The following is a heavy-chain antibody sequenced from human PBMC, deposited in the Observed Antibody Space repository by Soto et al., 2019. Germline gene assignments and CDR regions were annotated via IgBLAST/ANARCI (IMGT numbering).Heavy chain of an antibody. CDR3: ARVSASGYDFWSGPQFDY. D-gene: IGHD3-3*01. V-gene: IGHV1-2*04. J-gene: IGHJ4*02. CDR2: INPNSGGT. Sequence: VKVSCKASGYTFTGYYMHWVRQAPGQGLEWMGWINPNSGGTNYAQKFQGWVTMTRDTSISTAYMELSRLRSDDTAVYYCARVSASGYDFWSGPQFDYWGQGTLVTVSS. CDR1: GYTFTGYY.